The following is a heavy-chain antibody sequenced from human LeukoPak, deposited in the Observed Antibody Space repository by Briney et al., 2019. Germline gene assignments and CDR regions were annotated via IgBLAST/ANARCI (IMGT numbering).Heavy chain of an antibody. Sequence: GGSLRLSCAASGFTFSSYAMSWVRQAPGKGLEWVSGISGSGGGTYYADSVKGRFTISRDNSKNTLFLQMNSLRAEDTAVYYCAKAPYDTSGFSSPNYFDYWGQGTLVTVSS. J-gene: IGHJ4*02. CDR1: GFTFSSYA. D-gene: IGHD3-22*01. CDR3: AKAPYDTSGFSSPNYFDY. CDR2: ISGSGGGT. V-gene: IGHV3-23*01.